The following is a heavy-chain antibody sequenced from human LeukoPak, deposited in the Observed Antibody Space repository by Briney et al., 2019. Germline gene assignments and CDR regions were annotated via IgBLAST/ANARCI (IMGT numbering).Heavy chain of an antibody. V-gene: IGHV1-46*01. CDR1: GYTFTSYY. J-gene: IGHJ4*02. CDR2: INPSGGST. CDR3: ARDGNLLTASGPNSDY. Sequence: ASVKVSCKASGYTFTSYYMHWVRQAPGQGLEWMGIINPSGGSTSYAQKFQGRVTMTRDTSTSTVYMELGSLRSEDTAVYYCARDGNLLTASGPNSDYWGQGTLVTVSS. D-gene: IGHD3-9*01.